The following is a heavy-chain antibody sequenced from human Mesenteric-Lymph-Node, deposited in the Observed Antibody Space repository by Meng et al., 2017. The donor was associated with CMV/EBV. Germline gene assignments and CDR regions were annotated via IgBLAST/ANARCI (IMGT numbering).Heavy chain of an antibody. CDR1: GFTFSSYA. Sequence: GESLKISCAASGFTFSSYAMHWVRQAPGKGLEWVSYISSSSSTIYYADSVKGRFTISRDNAKNSLYLQMNSLRAKDTAVYYCAIPGIAAAGTRGYWGQGTLVTVSS. V-gene: IGHV3-48*04. J-gene: IGHJ4*02. CDR2: ISSSSSTI. CDR3: AIPGIAAAGTRGY. D-gene: IGHD6-13*01.